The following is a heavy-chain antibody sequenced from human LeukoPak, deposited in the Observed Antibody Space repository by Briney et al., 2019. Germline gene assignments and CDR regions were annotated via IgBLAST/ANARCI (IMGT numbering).Heavy chain of an antibody. CDR1: GFTFRSYA. Sequence: PGGSLRLSCEASGFTFRSYAMNWVRQAPGKGLEWVSVISGSGDGTHYADSVKGRFTISRDNSKNTLYLQMNSLRVEATAVYSCAKAPGFTVVTSFDWWGQGTLVTVSS. CDR2: ISGSGDGT. CDR3: AKAPGFTVVTSFDW. J-gene: IGHJ4*02. D-gene: IGHD2-21*02. V-gene: IGHV3-23*01.